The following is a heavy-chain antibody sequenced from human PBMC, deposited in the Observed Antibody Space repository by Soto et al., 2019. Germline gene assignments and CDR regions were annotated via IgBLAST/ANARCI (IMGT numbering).Heavy chain of an antibody. CDR1: GGSISSNY. CDR2: IFHSGST. CDR3: ARVHCDFWSGSSPSNYCMDV. D-gene: IGHD3-3*01. V-gene: IGHV4-59*01. J-gene: IGHJ6*02. Sequence: SETLSLTCPVSGGSISSNYWSWIRQPPGKGLEWIGYIFHSGSTTYNPSLKSRVTMSVDTSKNQFSLNLGSVTAADTAVYYCARVHCDFWSGSSPSNYCMDVWGQGTTVTVS.